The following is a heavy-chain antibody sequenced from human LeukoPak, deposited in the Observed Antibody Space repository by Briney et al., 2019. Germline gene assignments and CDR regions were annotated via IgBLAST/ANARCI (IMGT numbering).Heavy chain of an antibody. D-gene: IGHD3-10*01. Sequence: PSETLSLTCTVSGGSISSYYWSWIRQPPGKGLEWIGHIYYSGSTNYNPSLKSRVTISVDTSKNQFSLKLSSVTAADTAVYYCARGLKISSGFDYWGQGTLVTVSS. CDR2: IYYSGST. CDR3: ARGLKISSGFDY. CDR1: GGSISSYY. J-gene: IGHJ4*02. V-gene: IGHV4-59*01.